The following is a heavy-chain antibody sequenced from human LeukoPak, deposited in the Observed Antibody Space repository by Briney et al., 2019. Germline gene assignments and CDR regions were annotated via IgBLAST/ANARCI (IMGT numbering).Heavy chain of an antibody. CDR1: SGSISTSNYY. CDR2: IFYSGST. V-gene: IGHV4-39*07. D-gene: IGHD2-2*01. CDR3: ASFVPDYYYYYMDV. J-gene: IGHJ6*03. Sequence: SETLSLTCTVSSGSISTSNYYWGWVRQPPGKALEWIGNIFYSGSTYYSPSLKSRVTISVDKSKNQFSLKLSTVTAADTAVYYCASFVPDYYYYYMDVWGKGTTVTVSS.